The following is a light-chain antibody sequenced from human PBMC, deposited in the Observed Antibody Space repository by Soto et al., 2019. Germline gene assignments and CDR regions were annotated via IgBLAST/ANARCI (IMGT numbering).Light chain of an antibody. CDR1: QSVLYSSNNKNY. CDR2: WAS. CDR3: QQYYSNPLT. Sequence: DIVMTQSPDSLAVSLGERATINCKSSQSVLYSSNNKNYLAWYQQKPGQPPKLLISWASTRESGVPDRFSGSGSGIDFILTISSLQAEDVAVYYCQQYYSNPLTFGGGTKVEIK. V-gene: IGKV4-1*01. J-gene: IGKJ4*01.